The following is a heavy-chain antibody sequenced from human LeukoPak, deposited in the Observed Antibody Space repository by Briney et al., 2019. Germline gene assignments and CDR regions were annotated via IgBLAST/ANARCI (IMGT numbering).Heavy chain of an antibody. D-gene: IGHD3-22*01. CDR3: ATSSAMIVAPGAFDI. Sequence: PGGSLRLSCAASGFTVSSNYMSWVRQAPGKGLEWVAVIWYDGSNKYYADSVKGRFTISRDNSKNTLYLQMNSLRAEDTAVYYCATSSAMIVAPGAFDIWGQGTMVTVSS. CDR2: IWYDGSNK. CDR1: GFTVSSNY. J-gene: IGHJ3*02. V-gene: IGHV3-33*08.